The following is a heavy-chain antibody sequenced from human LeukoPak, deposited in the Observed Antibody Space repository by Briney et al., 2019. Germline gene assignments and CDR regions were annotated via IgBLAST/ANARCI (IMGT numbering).Heavy chain of an antibody. CDR1: GGSISSYY. Sequence: SETLSLTCTVSGGSISSYYWSWIRQPPGKGLEWIGYIYYSGSTNYNPSLKSRVTISVDTSKNQFSLKLSSVTAADTAVYYCARLTGYDWESSYDYWGQETLVTVSS. V-gene: IGHV4-59*01. CDR3: ARLTGYDWESSYDY. J-gene: IGHJ4*02. CDR2: IYYSGST. D-gene: IGHD5-12*01.